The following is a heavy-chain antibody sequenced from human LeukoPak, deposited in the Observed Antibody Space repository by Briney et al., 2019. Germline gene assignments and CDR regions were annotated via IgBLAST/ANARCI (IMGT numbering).Heavy chain of an antibody. CDR3: ATVGARITTRVGNY. V-gene: IGHV1-24*01. CDR1: GYTLTQLS. J-gene: IGHJ4*02. Sequence: ASVSVFYGFSGYTLTQLSMLWVRQPSGRAREGRGGFDSQGGETICTQKFQGRVTMAEDTSTDTAYLEMSSLRYEDAAVYYCATVGARITTRVGNYWGQGTLVTVSS. D-gene: IGHD3-10*01. CDR2: FDSQGGET.